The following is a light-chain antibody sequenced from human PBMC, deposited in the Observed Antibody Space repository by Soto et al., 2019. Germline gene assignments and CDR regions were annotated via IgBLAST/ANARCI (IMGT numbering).Light chain of an antibody. CDR2: GAS. CDR1: QSVSSIY. J-gene: IGKJ1*01. Sequence: ERMLTQSPGTLSLSPGEIATLSCRASQSVSSIYLGWYQQKPGQAPRLLIYGASSRATGIPDRFSGSGSGTDFTLTISRLEPEDFAVYYCQQYGSSPTWTFGQGSNVDVK. CDR3: QQYGSSPTWT. V-gene: IGKV3-20*01.